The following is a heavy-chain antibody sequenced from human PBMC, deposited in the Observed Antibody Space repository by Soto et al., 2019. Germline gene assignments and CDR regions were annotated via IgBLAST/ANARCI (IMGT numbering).Heavy chain of an antibody. Sequence: QITLKESGPTLVKPTQTLTLTCTFSGFSLSTSGVGVGWIRQPPGKALEWLALIYWDDDKRYSPSLKSRLTTXXDXSXTQVVLTMTNMDPVDTATYSCAHKVVVAAPYWYFDLWGRRTLVTVSS. V-gene: IGHV2-5*02. J-gene: IGHJ2*01. D-gene: IGHD2-15*01. CDR3: AHKVVVAAPYWYFDL. CDR1: GFSLSTSGVG. CDR2: IYWDDDK.